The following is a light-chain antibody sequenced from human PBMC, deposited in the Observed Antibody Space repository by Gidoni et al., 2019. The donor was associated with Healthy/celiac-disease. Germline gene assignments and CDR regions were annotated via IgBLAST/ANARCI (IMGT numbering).Light chain of an antibody. CDR3: QQSYSTPPIT. J-gene: IGKJ5*01. CDR2: AAS. V-gene: IGKV1-39*01. Sequence: DIQMTQSPSSLSASVGDRVTITCRASQSISSYLNWYQQKPGKAHKLLIYAASSLQSGVPSRFSGSGSGTDFTLTISSLQPEDFATYYCQQSYSTPPITCGQGTRLEIK. CDR1: QSISSY.